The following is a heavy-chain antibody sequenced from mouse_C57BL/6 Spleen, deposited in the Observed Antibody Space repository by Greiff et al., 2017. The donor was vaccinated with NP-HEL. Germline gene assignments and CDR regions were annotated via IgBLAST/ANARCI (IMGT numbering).Heavy chain of an antibody. V-gene: IGHV1-82*01. CDR3: AREGDYGNYDEGYYAMDD. CDR1: GYAFSSSW. J-gene: IGHJ4*01. D-gene: IGHD2-1*01. Sequence: QVQLQQSGPELVKPGASVKISCKASGYAFSSSWMNWVKQRPGKGLEWIGRIYPGDGDTNYNGKFKGKATLTADKSSSTAYMQLSSLTAEDSAVYFCAREGDYGNYDEGYYAMDDWGQGTSVTVSS. CDR2: IYPGDGDT.